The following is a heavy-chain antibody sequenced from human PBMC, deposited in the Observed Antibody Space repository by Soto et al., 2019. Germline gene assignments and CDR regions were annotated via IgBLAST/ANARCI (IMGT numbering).Heavy chain of an antibody. D-gene: IGHD2-15*01. Sequence: QVQLVQSGAEVKKPGSSVKVSCKASGGTFSSYAISWVRQAPGQGLEWMGGIIPIFGTANYAQKFKGRVTITADESTSTAYMELSSLRSEDTAVYYCARGGDCSGGSCFNYYYGMDVWGQGTTVTVSS. CDR2: IIPIFGTA. CDR3: ARGGDCSGGSCFNYYYGMDV. J-gene: IGHJ6*02. V-gene: IGHV1-69*01. CDR1: GGTFSSYA.